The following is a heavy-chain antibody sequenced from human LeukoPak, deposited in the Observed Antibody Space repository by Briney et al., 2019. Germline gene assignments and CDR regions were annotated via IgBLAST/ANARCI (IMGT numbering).Heavy chain of an antibody. V-gene: IGHV3-74*01. J-gene: IGHJ4*02. CDR3: ARGAYCGGDCPLPNSLY. CDR2: IKGDGSST. D-gene: IGHD2-21*01. CDR1: EFTFSSYW. Sequence: PGGSLRLSCAASEFTFSSYWMHWVRQAPGKGLVWVSRIKGDGSSTTYADSGKGRFTISRDNAKNPLYLQMNSLTAEDTAVYYCARGAYCGGDCPLPNSLYWGRGTLVTVSS.